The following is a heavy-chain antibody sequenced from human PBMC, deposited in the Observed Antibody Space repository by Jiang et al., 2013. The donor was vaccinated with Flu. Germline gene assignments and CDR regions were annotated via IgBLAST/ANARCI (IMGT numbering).Heavy chain of an antibody. CDR3: ARARGGNIFFDN. Sequence: QLLESGGGLVQPGGSLRLSCAASGFTFSTYWMSWVRQAPGKGLEWVSSISSSSSYIYYADSVKGRFTISRDNAKNSLYVQMNSLRAEDTAVYYCARARGGNIFFDNWGQGTLVTVSS. CDR1: GFTFSTYW. V-gene: IGHV3-21*01. CDR2: ISSSSSYI. J-gene: IGHJ4*02. D-gene: IGHD4-23*01.